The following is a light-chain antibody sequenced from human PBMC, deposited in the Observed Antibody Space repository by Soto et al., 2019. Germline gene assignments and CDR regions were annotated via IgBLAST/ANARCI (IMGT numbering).Light chain of an antibody. CDR3: SSYTSRPVV. V-gene: IGLV2-14*01. CDR1: SSDVGGYNY. Sequence: QSVLTQPASVSGSPGQSITISCTGTSSDVGGYNYVSWYQQHPGKAPKLMIYDVSNRPSGVSNRFSGSKSGNTASLTISGLRAEDEGDYYCSSYTSRPVVFGGGTMLTVL. CDR2: DVS. J-gene: IGLJ2*01.